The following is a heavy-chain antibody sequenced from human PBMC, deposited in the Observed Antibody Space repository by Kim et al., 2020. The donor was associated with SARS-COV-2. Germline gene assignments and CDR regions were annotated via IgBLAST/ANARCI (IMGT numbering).Heavy chain of an antibody. V-gene: IGHV6-1*01. Sequence: SQTLSLTCAISGDSVSSNSAAWNWIRQSPSRGLEWLGRTYYRSKWYNDYAVSVKSRITINPDTSKNQFSLQLNSVTPEDTAVYYCARAVAVAGSRRGQIDYWGQGTLVTVSS. D-gene: IGHD6-19*01. CDR1: GDSVSSNSAA. J-gene: IGHJ4*02. CDR3: ARAVAVAGSRRGQIDY. CDR2: TYYRSKWYN.